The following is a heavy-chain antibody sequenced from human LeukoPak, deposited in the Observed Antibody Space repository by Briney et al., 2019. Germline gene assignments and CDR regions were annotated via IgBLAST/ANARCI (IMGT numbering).Heavy chain of an antibody. J-gene: IGHJ4*02. D-gene: IGHD3-10*01. V-gene: IGHV3-23*01. CDR3: AKGGFTTRYYYGSGSYYPFDY. CDR1: GFTFSSYA. CDR2: ISGSGGST. Sequence: GGSLRLSCAASGFTFSSYAMSWVRQAPGKGLEWVSAISGSGGSTYYADSVKGRFTISRDNSKNTLYLQMNSLRAEDTAVYYCAKGGFTTRYYYGSGSYYPFDYWGQGTLVTVSS.